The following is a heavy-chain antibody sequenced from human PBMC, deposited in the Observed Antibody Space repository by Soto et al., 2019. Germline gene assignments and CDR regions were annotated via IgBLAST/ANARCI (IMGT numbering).Heavy chain of an antibody. CDR2: IIPIFGTA. V-gene: IGHV1-69*13. J-gene: IGHJ4*02. Sequence: GASVKVSCKASGGTFSSYAISWVRQAPGQGLEWMGGIIPIFGTADYAQKFQGRVTITADESTSTGNMELSSLRSEDTAVYYCARGGMLYWSVHFDYWGQGTLVTVSS. CDR1: GGTFSSYA. CDR3: ARGGMLYWSVHFDY. D-gene: IGHD2-8*01.